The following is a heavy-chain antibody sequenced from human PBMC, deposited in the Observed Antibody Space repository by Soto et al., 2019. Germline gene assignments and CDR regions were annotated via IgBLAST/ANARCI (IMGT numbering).Heavy chain of an antibody. CDR1: GGSVSSGSYY. V-gene: IGHV4-61*01. CDR2: IYNSGNT. J-gene: IGHJ3*02. Sequence: QVQLQESGPGLVKPSETLSLTCTVSGGSVSSGSYYWSWIRQPPGKALEWIGYIYNSGNTNYNPSLKSRVTISIDMSKNQFSLKLSSVTAADMAVYYCARDVSRIAAAGTDGFDIWGQGTMVTVSS. D-gene: IGHD6-13*01. CDR3: ARDVSRIAAAGTDGFDI.